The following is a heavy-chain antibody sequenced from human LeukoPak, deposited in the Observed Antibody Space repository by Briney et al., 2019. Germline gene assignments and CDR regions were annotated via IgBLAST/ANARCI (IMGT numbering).Heavy chain of an antibody. CDR1: GFLLSTSGVG. Sequence: YGPTLVKPTQTLTLTSTFSGFLLSTSGVGVGWIRQPPGKALEWLALIYWDDDKRYSPSPKSRLTLTKDTSKNQVLLTMTNMDPVDTATYYCAHRLGSGHRDAFDIWGQGTMVTVSS. D-gene: IGHD2-15*01. CDR3: AHRLGSGHRDAFDI. V-gene: IGHV2-5*02. J-gene: IGHJ3*02. CDR2: IYWDDDK.